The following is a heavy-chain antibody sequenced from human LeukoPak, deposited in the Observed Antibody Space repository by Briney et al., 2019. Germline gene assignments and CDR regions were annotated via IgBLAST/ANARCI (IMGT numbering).Heavy chain of an antibody. V-gene: IGHV1-46*01. CDR2: INPGGGNT. J-gene: IGHJ3*02. Sequence: ASVKVSCKASGCTFTGYYMHWVRQAPGQGLEWMGLINPGGGNTNYAQNFQGRVTMTRDTSTSTVYMELSSLRSEDTAIYYCARIRDGYNDAYDIWGQGTVITVPS. CDR1: GCTFTGYY. D-gene: IGHD5-24*01. CDR3: ARIRDGYNDAYDI.